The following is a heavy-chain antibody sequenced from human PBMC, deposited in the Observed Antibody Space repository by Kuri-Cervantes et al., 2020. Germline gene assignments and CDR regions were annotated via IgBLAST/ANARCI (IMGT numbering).Heavy chain of an antibody. CDR2: ISYDGNKK. V-gene: IGHV3-30*04. Sequence: GGSLRLSCAASGFTFSSYAMHWVRQAPGKGLEWVAVISYDGNKKYYADSVKGRFTISRDNSKNTLYLQMNSLRAEDTAVYYCARSDWFDPWGQGTLVTVSS. J-gene: IGHJ5*02. CDR3: ARSDWFDP. CDR1: GFTFSSYA.